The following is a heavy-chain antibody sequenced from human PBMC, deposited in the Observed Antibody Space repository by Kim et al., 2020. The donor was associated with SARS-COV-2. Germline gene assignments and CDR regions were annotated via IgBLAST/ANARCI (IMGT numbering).Heavy chain of an antibody. CDR3: AKDGYSYGYGPYYFDY. CDR1: GFTFSSYA. Sequence: GGSLRLSCAASGFTFSSYAMSWVRQAPGKGLEWVSAISGSGGSTYYADSVKGRFTISRDNSKNTLYLQTNSLRAEDTAVYYCAKDGYSYGYGPYYFDYWGQGTLVTVSS. V-gene: IGHV3-23*01. J-gene: IGHJ4*02. CDR2: ISGSGGST. D-gene: IGHD5-18*01.